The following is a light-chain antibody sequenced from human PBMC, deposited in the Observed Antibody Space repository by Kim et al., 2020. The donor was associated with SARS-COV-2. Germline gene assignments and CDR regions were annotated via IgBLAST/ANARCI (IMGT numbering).Light chain of an antibody. CDR2: GAS. V-gene: IGKV3-20*01. CDR3: QHYGSSPQT. CDR1: PRISCYS. Sequence: SPGEKATPSCKASPRISCYSLAWDLQKPGQAPRLPIYGASSRAAGIPDTFSGSGSGTDFTLTVNRLEPEDFAVYYCQHYGSSPQTFGQGTKVDIK. J-gene: IGKJ1*01.